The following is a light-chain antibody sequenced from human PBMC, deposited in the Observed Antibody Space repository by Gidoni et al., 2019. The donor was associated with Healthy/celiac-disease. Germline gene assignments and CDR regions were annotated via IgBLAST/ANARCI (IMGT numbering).Light chain of an antibody. V-gene: IGKV3-15*01. CDR1: QSVSSN. J-gene: IGKJ1*01. Sequence: ERATLSCRASQSVSSNFAWYQQRPGQAPRLLIYGASTRATGVPARFSGCGSGTEFTLTISSLQSEDFALYYCQQYNSWPRTFGQGTKVEIK. CDR2: GAS. CDR3: QQYNSWPRT.